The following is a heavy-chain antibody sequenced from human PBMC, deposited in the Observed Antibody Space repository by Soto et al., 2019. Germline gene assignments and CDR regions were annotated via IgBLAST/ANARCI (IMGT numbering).Heavy chain of an antibody. J-gene: IGHJ4*02. CDR2: IGAGGANI. CDR3: VFHFNNYQSYS. CDR1: GFTFISSA. V-gene: IGHV3-23*01. D-gene: IGHD2-2*01. Sequence: EVHLLESGGALVQPGGSLRLSCAASGFTFISSAMNWVRQAPGKGLEWASIIGAGGANIYYADSVKGRFTISRDDSKNTVYLQMNTLRAEDTATYYCVFHFNNYQSYSWGQGTQVIVSS.